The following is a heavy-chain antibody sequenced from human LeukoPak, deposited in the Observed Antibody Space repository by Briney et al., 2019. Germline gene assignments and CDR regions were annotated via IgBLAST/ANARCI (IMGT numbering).Heavy chain of an antibody. V-gene: IGHV3-21*01. CDR2: ISSSSNYI. J-gene: IGHJ4*02. CDR1: GFTFRSYS. D-gene: IGHD3-16*01. Sequence: PGGSLRLSCAASGFTFRSYSMSWVRQAPGKGLEWVSSISSSSNYIYYADSVKGRFTISRDSANNSLYLQTNSLRAEDTAVYYCARDEDGSTRLNDNWGQGTLVTVSS. CDR3: ARDEDGSTRLNDN.